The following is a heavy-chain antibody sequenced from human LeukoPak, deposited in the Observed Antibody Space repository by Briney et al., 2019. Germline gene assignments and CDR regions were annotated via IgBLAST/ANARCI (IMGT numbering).Heavy chain of an antibody. CDR2: FSGTFSA. CDR3: ARSQVIEMATINEIDYGMDV. V-gene: IGHV3-23*01. Sequence: GGSLRLSCAASGFTFSSYAMSWVRQAPGKGLEWVSGFSGTFSAHYADSVKGRFTISRDNSKNTLYLQMNSLRAEDTAVYYCARSQVIEMATINEIDYGMDVWGQGTTVTVSS. CDR1: GFTFSSYA. D-gene: IGHD5-24*01. J-gene: IGHJ6*02.